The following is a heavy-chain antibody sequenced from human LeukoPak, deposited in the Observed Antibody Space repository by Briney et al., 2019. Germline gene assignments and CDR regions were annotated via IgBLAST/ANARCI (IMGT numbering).Heavy chain of an antibody. Sequence: ASVKVSCKASGYTFTSFYMHWVRQAPGQGLEWMGMINPSDGSTTYAQKFQGRVIMTRDTSTSTLYMELSSLRSDDTAVYYCARVSGGYGYYYYMDVWGKGTTVTVSS. V-gene: IGHV1-46*01. CDR3: ARVSGGYGYYYYMDV. D-gene: IGHD5-12*01. CDR2: INPSDGST. CDR1: GYTFTSFY. J-gene: IGHJ6*03.